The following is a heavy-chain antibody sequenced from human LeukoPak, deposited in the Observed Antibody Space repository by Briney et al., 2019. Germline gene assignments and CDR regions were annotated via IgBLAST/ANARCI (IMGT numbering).Heavy chain of an antibody. J-gene: IGHJ4*02. CDR3: ARTPYNWNDGPGDY. Sequence: GGSLRLSCAASGFTFSSYEMNWVRQAPGKGLEWLSYIRSTGTNIYYAGSVKGRFTISRDNAKNSQYLQMNSLRAEDTAVYYCARTPYNWNDGPGDYWGQGTLVTVSS. CDR1: GFTFSSYE. V-gene: IGHV3-48*03. CDR2: IRSTGTNI. D-gene: IGHD1-20*01.